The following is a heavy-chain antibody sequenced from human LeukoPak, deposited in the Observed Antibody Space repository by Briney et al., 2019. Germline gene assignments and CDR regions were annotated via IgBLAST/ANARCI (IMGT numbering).Heavy chain of an antibody. CDR2: IKGDGIST. Sequence: GGSLRLSCAASGFDFSSNWMHWVRHAPGQGLVWVSRIKGDGISTNYADSVKGRFTISRDIAKNTQYLQMNSLRAEDTGVYYCAKDHYWSIDYWGRGTLVTVSS. D-gene: IGHD3-3*01. V-gene: IGHV3-74*01. J-gene: IGHJ4*02. CDR3: AKDHYWSIDY. CDR1: GFDFSSNW.